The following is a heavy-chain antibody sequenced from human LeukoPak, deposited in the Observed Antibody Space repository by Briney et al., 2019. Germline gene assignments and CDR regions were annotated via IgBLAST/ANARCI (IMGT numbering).Heavy chain of an antibody. V-gene: IGHV1-69*05. CDR1: GGTFSSYA. CDR2: IIPIFGTA. D-gene: IGHD1-26*01. Sequence: SVKVSCKASGGTFSSYAISWVRQAPGQGPEWMGRIIPIFGTANYAQKFQGRVTITTDESTSTAYMELSSLRSEDTAVYYCARTPYSGSQFDYWGQGTLVTVSS. CDR3: ARTPYSGSQFDY. J-gene: IGHJ4*02.